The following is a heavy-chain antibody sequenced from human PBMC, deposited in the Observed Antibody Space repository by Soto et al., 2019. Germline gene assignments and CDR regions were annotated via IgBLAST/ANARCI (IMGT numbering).Heavy chain of an antibody. CDR2: INTNTGNP. CDR3: AREGSLTYYYYGMDV. D-gene: IGHD2-15*01. CDR1: GYTFTSYA. J-gene: IGHJ6*02. V-gene: IGHV7-4-1*01. Sequence: ASVKVSCKASGYTFTSYAMNWVRQAPGQGLEWMGWINTNTGNPTYAQGFTGRFVFSLDTSVSTAYLQLCSLKAEDTAVYYCAREGSLTYYYYGMDVWRQGTTVTVSS.